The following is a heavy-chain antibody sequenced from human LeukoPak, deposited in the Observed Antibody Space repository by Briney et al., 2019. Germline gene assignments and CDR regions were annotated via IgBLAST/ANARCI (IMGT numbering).Heavy chain of an antibody. D-gene: IGHD2-15*01. CDR1: GGSFSGYY. CDR3: ARLKGYCSGGSCYSRKTFDY. Sequence: SETLSLTCAVYGGSFSGYYWSWIRQPPGKGLEWIGEINHSGSTNYNPSLKSRVTISVDTSKNQFSLKLSSVTAADTAVYYCARLKGYCSGGSCYSRKTFDYWGQGTLVTVSS. CDR2: INHSGST. V-gene: IGHV4-34*01. J-gene: IGHJ4*02.